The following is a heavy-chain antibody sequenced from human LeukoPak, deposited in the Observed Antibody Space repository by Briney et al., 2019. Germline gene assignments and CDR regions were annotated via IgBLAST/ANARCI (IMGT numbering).Heavy chain of an antibody. Sequence: GGSLRLSCAASGFTFSDYYMSWIRQAPGKGLEGVSYISSSGSTIYYADSVKGRFTISRDNAKNSLYLQMNSLRAEDTALYYCARQVYARPGTPRRAAAPLDYCGQGTLVTVSS. CDR3: ARQVYARPGTPRRAAAPLDY. V-gene: IGHV3-11*04. D-gene: IGHD2-8*01. CDR2: ISSSGSTI. J-gene: IGHJ4*02. CDR1: GFTFSDYY.